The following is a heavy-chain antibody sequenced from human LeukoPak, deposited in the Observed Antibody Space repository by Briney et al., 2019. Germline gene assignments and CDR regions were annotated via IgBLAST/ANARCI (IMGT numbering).Heavy chain of an antibody. D-gene: IGHD6-19*01. Sequence: PSETLSLTCAVSGGSFSGYYWSWVRQPPGKGLEWIGEINHSGSTNYNPSLKSGVTISVDTSKNQFSLKLTSVTAADTAVYYGARADPVAGTVVDYWGQGTLVTVSS. CDR2: INHSGST. J-gene: IGHJ4*02. CDR1: GGSFSGYY. V-gene: IGHV4-34*01. CDR3: ARADPVAGTVVDY.